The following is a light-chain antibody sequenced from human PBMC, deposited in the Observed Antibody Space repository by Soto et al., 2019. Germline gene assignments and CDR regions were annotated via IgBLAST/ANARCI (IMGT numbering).Light chain of an antibody. CDR2: DVT. V-gene: IGLV2-14*01. CDR3: SSYPSSSTYV. J-gene: IGLJ1*01. CDR1: SSDVGGYDY. Sequence: QSALTQPASVSGSPGQSVTISRTGTSSDVGGYDYVSWYQHHPGKAPKLVIYDVTYRPSGVSDRFSGSKSANTASLTISGLQAQDEADYYCSSYPSSSTYVFGTGTKVTVL.